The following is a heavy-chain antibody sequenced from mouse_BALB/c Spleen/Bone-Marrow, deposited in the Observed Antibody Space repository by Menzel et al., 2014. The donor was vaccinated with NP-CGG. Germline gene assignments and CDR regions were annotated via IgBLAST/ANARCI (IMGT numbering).Heavy chain of an antibody. Sequence: QVQLQQSGPGLVQPSQSLSITCTVSGFSLTSYGVHWVRQSPGKGLEWLGVIWSGGSTDYNAAFISRLSISKDNSKGQVFFKMNSLQANDTAIYYCARNTYYGNPFAYWGQGTLVTVSA. J-gene: IGHJ3*01. V-gene: IGHV2-2*02. CDR3: ARNTYYGNPFAY. CDR2: IWSGGST. D-gene: IGHD2-1*01. CDR1: GFSLTSYG.